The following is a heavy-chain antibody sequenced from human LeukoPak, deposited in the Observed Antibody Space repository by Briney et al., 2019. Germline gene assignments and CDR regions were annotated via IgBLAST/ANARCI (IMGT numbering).Heavy chain of an antibody. CDR3: ARVTGYMIEDYFDY. V-gene: IGHV4-61*02. CDR2: IYASGST. Sequence: SETLSLTCTVSGGSISSSSYYWGWIRQPAGKGLEWIGRIYASGSTNYNPSLKSRVTISSDTSKNKFSLKVTSVTAADTAVYYCARVTGYMIEDYFDYWGQGTLVTVSS. CDR1: GGSISSSSYY. D-gene: IGHD3-22*01. J-gene: IGHJ4*02.